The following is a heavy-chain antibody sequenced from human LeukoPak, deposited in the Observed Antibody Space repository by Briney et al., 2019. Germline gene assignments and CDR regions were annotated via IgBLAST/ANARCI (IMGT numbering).Heavy chain of an antibody. D-gene: IGHD1-26*01. J-gene: IGHJ4*02. CDR3: ARDGIVGALPAYYFDY. Sequence: ASVRVSCKASGYTFTSYYMHWVRQAPGQGLEWMGIINPSGGSTSYAQKFQGRVTMTRDTSTSTVYMELSSLRSEDTAVYYCARDGIVGALPAYYFDYWGQGTLVTVSS. V-gene: IGHV1-46*01. CDR2: INPSGGST. CDR1: GYTFTSYY.